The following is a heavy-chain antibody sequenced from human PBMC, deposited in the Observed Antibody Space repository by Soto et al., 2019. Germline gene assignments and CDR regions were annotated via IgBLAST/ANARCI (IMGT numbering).Heavy chain of an antibody. D-gene: IGHD6-13*01. Sequence: QVQLVESGGGVVQPGRSLRLSCAASGFTFNSHVMHWVRQAPGKGLEWVAAIWHDGTNEYYADSVKGRFTISRDNSKNTLYLQMTSLRAEDTAVYYCARESRQQLTTDYWGQGTLVTVSS. CDR3: ARESRQQLTTDY. CDR1: GFTFNSHV. CDR2: IWHDGTNE. V-gene: IGHV3-33*01. J-gene: IGHJ4*02.